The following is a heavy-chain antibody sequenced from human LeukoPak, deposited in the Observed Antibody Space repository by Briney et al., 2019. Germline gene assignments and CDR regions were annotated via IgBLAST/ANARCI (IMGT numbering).Heavy chain of an antibody. CDR3: ARGGGLIDAFDI. J-gene: IGHJ3*02. D-gene: IGHD3-16*01. V-gene: IGHV4-39*07. CDR1: GGSISSSSYY. CDR2: IYYSGST. Sequence: SETLSLTCTVSGGSISSSSYYWGWIRQPPGKGLEWIGSIYYSGSTYYNPSLKSRVTISVDTSKNQFSLKLSSVTAADTAVYYCARGGGLIDAFDIWGQGTMVTVSS.